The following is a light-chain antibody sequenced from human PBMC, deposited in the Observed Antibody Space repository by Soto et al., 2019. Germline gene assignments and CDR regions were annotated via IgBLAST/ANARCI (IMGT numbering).Light chain of an antibody. Sequence: IHLTQSPSTLSASVGDRVTITCRASQSISSWLTWYQQKPGKAPKLLIYDASSLQSGVPSRFSGSGSGTDFTLTISSLQPEDFATYYCQQSYSTPPTFGQGTKVDIK. CDR2: DAS. J-gene: IGKJ1*01. CDR3: QQSYSTPPT. CDR1: QSISSW. V-gene: IGKV1-39*01.